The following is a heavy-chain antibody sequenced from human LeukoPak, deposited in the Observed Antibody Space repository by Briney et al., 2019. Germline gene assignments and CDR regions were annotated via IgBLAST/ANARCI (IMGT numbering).Heavy chain of an antibody. D-gene: IGHD6-19*01. V-gene: IGHV1-18*01. Sequence: APVKVSCKATGYTFSSYGISWVRQAPGQGLEWMGWISGYNANTNYAQKLQGRVTMTTDTSTRIAYMELRSLRSDDTAVYYCARGGRSSPYSYAMDVWGQGTTVTVSS. CDR1: GYTFSSYG. CDR3: ARGGRSSPYSYAMDV. J-gene: IGHJ6*02. CDR2: ISGYNANT.